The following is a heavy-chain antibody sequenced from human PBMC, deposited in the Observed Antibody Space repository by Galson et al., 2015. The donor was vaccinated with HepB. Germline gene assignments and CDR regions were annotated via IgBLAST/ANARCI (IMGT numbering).Heavy chain of an antibody. J-gene: IGHJ4*02. Sequence: CAISGDSVSSNSAAWNWIRQSPSRGLEWLGRTYYRSKWYNDYAVSVKSRITINPATSKNQFSLQLNSVTPEDTAVYYCAREVAVEGIVGATGGFDYWGQGTLVTVSS. CDR2: TYYRSKWYN. V-gene: IGHV6-1*01. CDR3: AREVAVEGIVGATGGFDY. D-gene: IGHD1-26*01. CDR1: GDSVSSNSAA.